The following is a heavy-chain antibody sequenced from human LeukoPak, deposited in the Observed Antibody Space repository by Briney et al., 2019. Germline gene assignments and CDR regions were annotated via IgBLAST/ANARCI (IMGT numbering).Heavy chain of an antibody. J-gene: IGHJ4*02. CDR1: GYTFTSYY. V-gene: IGHV1-46*01. Sequence: ASVKVSCKASGYTFTSYYMHWVRQAPGQGLEWMGIINPSGGSTSYAQKFQGRVTMTRDTSTSTVYMELSSLRSEDTAVYYCARGGVVVPAAITEFDYWGQGTLVTVSS. CDR2: INPSGGST. CDR3: ARGGVVVPAAITEFDY. D-gene: IGHD2-2*02.